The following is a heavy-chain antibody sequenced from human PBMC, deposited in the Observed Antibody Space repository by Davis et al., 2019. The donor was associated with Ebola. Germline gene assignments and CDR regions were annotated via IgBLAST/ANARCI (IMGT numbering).Heavy chain of an antibody. CDR2: INSDGSST. J-gene: IGHJ4*02. V-gene: IGHV3-74*01. CDR3: ARAGAVAGMNY. Sequence: GESLKISCAASGFTFSSYWMHWVRQAPGKGLVWVSRINSDGSSTTYADSVKGRFTISRDNAKNTLYLQMNSLRAEDTAVYYCARAGAVAGMNYWGQGTLVTVSS. D-gene: IGHD6-19*01. CDR1: GFTFSSYW.